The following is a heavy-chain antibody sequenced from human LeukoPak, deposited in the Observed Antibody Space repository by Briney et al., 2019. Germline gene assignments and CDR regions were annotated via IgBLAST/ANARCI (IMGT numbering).Heavy chain of an antibody. CDR3: AREGDSRWGELSP. CDR1: GFTFSTYA. J-gene: IGHJ1*01. Sequence: GGSLRLSCAASGFTFSTYAIHWARQAPGKGLEWVAVIWFDGSEQYYADSVKGRFIISRDNSKSTSNLQLNSLRAEDTAVYYCAREGDSRWGELSPWGQGTLVTVPS. V-gene: IGHV3-33*01. D-gene: IGHD3-16*02. CDR2: IWFDGSEQ.